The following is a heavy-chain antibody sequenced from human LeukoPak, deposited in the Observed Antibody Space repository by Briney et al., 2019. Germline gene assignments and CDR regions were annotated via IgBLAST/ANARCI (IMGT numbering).Heavy chain of an antibody. CDR2: IYHSGST. CDR1: GGSISSGGYY. D-gene: IGHD6-19*01. CDR3: ARSGWPYYFDY. Sequence: SETLSLTCTVSGGSISSGGYYWSWIRQPPGKGLEWIGYIYHSGSTYYNPSLKSRVTISVDRSKNQFSLKLSSVTAADTAVYYCARSGWPYYFDYWGQGTLVTVSS. V-gene: IGHV4-30-2*01. J-gene: IGHJ4*02.